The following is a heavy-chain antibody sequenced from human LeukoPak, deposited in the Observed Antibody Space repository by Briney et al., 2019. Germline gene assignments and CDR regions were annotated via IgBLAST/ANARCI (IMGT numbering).Heavy chain of an antibody. CDR1: GFTFSSYW. V-gene: IGHV3-7*01. J-gene: IGHJ5*02. Sequence: GGSLRLSCAASGFTFSSYWMSWVRQAPGKGLEWVANIKQDGSEKYYVDSVKGRFTISRDNAKNSLYLQMNSLRAEDTAVYYCARVRGYYYGSGSYDRNLGFDPWGQGTLVTVSS. CDR3: ARVRGYYYGSGSYDRNLGFDP. D-gene: IGHD3-10*01. CDR2: IKQDGSEK.